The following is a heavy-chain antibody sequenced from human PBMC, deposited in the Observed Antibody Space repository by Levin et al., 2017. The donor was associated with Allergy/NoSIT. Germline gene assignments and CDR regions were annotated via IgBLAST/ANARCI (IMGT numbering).Heavy chain of an antibody. Sequence: SETLSLTCTVSGGSISSYYWSWIRQPPGKGLEWIGYIKYSGSTNYSPSLKSRVTISLDTSQNQFSLRLSSVTAAATAAYYCARHRDAYNSFDYWGQGTLVTVSS. CDR1: GGSISSYY. CDR2: IKYSGST. D-gene: IGHD5-24*01. J-gene: IGHJ4*02. CDR3: ARHRDAYNSFDY. V-gene: IGHV4-59*08.